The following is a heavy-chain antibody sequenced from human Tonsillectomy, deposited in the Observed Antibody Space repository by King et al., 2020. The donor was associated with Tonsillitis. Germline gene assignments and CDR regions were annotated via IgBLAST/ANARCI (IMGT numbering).Heavy chain of an antibody. CDR2: IYHGGTT. V-gene: IGHV4-31*03. J-gene: IGHJ4*02. D-gene: IGHD1-26*01. CDR3: AGAAGSYRYFLDY. Sequence: PLQESGPGLVKPSQTLSLTCTVSGGSITSGVYYWTWIRQHPGKGLEWLGNIYHGGTTHYNPSLRSRVTISVDTSENHFSLSMSSMTAAETAVYYCAGAAGSYRYFLDYWGQGSLVTVAS. CDR1: GGSITSGVYY.